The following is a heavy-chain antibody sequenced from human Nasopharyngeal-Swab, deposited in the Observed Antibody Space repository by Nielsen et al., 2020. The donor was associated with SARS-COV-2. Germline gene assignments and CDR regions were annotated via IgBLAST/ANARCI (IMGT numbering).Heavy chain of an antibody. CDR2: ISTKTGAP. Sequence: ASVKVSCKASGYTFTSNVLNWVRQAPGQGPEYIGWISTKTGAPTYAQAFTGRFVISLDTHVSTTYLQISSLKADDTAVYYCARENQEYANIWIDYWGQGTQVTVSS. J-gene: IGHJ4*02. D-gene: IGHD1-1*01. CDR3: ARENQEYANIWIDY. CDR1: GYTFTSNV. V-gene: IGHV7-4-1*02.